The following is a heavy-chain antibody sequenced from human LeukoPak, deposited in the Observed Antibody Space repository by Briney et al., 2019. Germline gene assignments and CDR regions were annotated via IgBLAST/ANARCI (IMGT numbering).Heavy chain of an antibody. V-gene: IGHV3-23*01. CDR1: GFTFTKFA. Sequence: GGSLRVSCEASGFTFTKFAMSWVRQAPGKGPEWVSGIGSSGATIFYADSVKGRFTISRDNSKNTVYLEMNNLRAGDTAIYYCAKISVGPLSRPTHVSLYYGMDVWGQGTTVTVS. J-gene: IGHJ6*02. CDR2: IGSSGATI. D-gene: IGHD3-10*01. CDR3: AKISVGPLSRPTHVSLYYGMDV.